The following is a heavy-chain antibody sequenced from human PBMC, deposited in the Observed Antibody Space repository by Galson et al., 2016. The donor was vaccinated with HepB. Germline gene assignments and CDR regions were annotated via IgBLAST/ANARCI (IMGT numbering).Heavy chain of an antibody. CDR1: GFSFSDYW. Sequence: SLRLSCAASGFSFSDYWMTWVRQAPGKGLEWVANIKQDGSEKYYVDSVKGRFTISRDNAKNSLYLQMNSLRAEDTAIYYCVSRRHIAADGVDWGQGILATVS. J-gene: IGHJ4*02. CDR3: VSRRHIAADGVD. V-gene: IGHV3-7*02. D-gene: IGHD6-13*01. CDR2: IKQDGSEK.